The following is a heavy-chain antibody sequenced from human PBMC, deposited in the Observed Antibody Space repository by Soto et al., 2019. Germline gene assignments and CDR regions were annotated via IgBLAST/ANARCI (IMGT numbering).Heavy chain of an antibody. V-gene: IGHV3-21*01. CDR2: ISSSSSYI. D-gene: IGHD6-6*01. CDR3: ARVRSSSSPYYYYYMDV. Sequence: EVQLVESGGGLVKPGGSLRLSCAASGFTFSSYSMNWVRQAPGKGLEWVSSISSSSSYIYYADSVKGRFTISRDNAKNSLYLQMNSLRAEDTAVYYCARVRSSSSPYYYYYMDVWGKGTTVTVSS. J-gene: IGHJ6*03. CDR1: GFTFSSYS.